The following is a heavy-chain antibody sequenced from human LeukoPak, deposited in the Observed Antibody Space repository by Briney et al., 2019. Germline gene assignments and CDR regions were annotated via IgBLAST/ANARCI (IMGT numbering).Heavy chain of an antibody. V-gene: IGHV4-34*01. Sequence: PSETLSLTCAVYGGSFSGYYWSWIRQPPGKGLEWIGEINHSGSTNYNPSLKSRVTISVDTSKNQFSLKLSSVTAADAAVYYCARAGDYVWGSYRYKLFDYWGQGTLVTVSS. CDR3: ARAGDYVWGSYRYKLFDY. CDR1: GGSFSGYY. CDR2: INHSGST. J-gene: IGHJ4*02. D-gene: IGHD3-16*02.